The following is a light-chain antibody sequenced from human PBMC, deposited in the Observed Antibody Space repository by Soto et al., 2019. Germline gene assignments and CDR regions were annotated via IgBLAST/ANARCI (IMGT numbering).Light chain of an antibody. J-gene: IGKJ4*01. CDR1: QSVRSY. CDR2: DAS. Sequence: EIVLTQSPATLSLSPGERATLSCRASQSVRSYLAWYQQKPGQAPRLLIYDASNRATGIPARFSGSGSGTDITLTISSIEPEYFAVYYCQQRSNVLSCGGGTKVEIK. V-gene: IGKV3-11*01. CDR3: QQRSNVLS.